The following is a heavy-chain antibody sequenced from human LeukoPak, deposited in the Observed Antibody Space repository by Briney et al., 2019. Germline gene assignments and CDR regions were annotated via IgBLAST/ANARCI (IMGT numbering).Heavy chain of an antibody. Sequence: GASVKVSCTASGYTFTSYGISWVRQAPGQGLEWMGWISAYNGNTNYAQKLQGRVTMTRDTSTSTVYMELSSLRSEDTAVYYCARGVEGLGLGFDYWGQGTLVTVSS. CDR3: ARGVEGLGLGFDY. D-gene: IGHD3-16*01. CDR1: GYTFTSYG. V-gene: IGHV1-18*01. CDR2: ISAYNGNT. J-gene: IGHJ4*02.